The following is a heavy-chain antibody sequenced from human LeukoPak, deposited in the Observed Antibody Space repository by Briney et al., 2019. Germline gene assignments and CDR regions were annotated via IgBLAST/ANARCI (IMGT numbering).Heavy chain of an antibody. CDR2: IKSNSDGGTT. CDR3: ARDRALDFTRDAFDI. J-gene: IGHJ3*02. CDR1: GFTFSTAW. V-gene: IGHV3-15*01. Sequence: GGSLRLSCVASGFTFSTAWMSWLRQAPGKGLEWVGRIKSNSDGGTTDYAASVKGRFTISRDDSKNTVYLQMNSLRAEDTAVYYCARDRALDFTRDAFDIWGQGAMVTVSS. D-gene: IGHD3-3*01.